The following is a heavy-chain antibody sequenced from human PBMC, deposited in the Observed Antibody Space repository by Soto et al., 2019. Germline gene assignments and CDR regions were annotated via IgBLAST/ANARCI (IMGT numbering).Heavy chain of an antibody. V-gene: IGHV1-18*01. Sequence: QVHQVQSGAEVKKPGASVKVSCKGSGYGFTTYGMTWVRQAPGQGLEWMAWISAHNGNTNYAQKLQGRVTVTRDTSTSTAYMELRSLRSDDTAVYYCARGRYGDYWGQGALVTVSS. CDR1: GYGFTTYG. J-gene: IGHJ4*02. CDR3: ARGRYGDY. D-gene: IGHD1-1*01. CDR2: ISAHNGNT.